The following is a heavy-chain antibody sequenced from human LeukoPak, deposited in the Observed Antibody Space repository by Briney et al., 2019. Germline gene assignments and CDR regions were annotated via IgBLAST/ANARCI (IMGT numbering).Heavy chain of an antibody. CDR2: ISAYNGNT. D-gene: IGHD3-10*01. Sequence: GASVKVSCKASGYTFTSYGISWVRQAPGQGLEWMGWISAYNGNTNYAQKLQGRVTMTTDTSTSTAYMELRSLRSDDTAVYYCAREEVYYCGSGSFDYWGQGTLVTVSS. CDR1: GYTFTSYG. CDR3: AREEVYYCGSGSFDY. V-gene: IGHV1-18*01. J-gene: IGHJ4*02.